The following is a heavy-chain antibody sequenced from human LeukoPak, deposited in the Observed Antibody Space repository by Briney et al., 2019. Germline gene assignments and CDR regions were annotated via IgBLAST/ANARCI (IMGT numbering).Heavy chain of an antibody. CDR3: ANGGDDYDFWSGLSSWFDP. CDR2: IIPIFGTA. V-gene: IGHV1-69*05. CDR1: GGTFSGYA. J-gene: IGHJ5*02. D-gene: IGHD3-3*01. Sequence: SVKVSCKASGGTFSGYAISWVRQAPGQGLEWMGGIIPIFGTANYAQKFQGRVTITTDESTSTAYMELSSLRSEDTAVYYCANGGDDYDFWSGLSSWFDPWGQGTLVTVSS.